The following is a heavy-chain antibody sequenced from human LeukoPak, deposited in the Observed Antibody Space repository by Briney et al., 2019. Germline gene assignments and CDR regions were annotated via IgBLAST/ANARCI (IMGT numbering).Heavy chain of an antibody. Sequence: SSETLSLTCAVYGGSFSGYYWSWIRQPPGKGLEWIGEINHSGSTNYNPSLKSRVTISVDTSKNQFSLKLSSVTAADTAVYYCARGLESWLVNWFDPWGQGTLVTVSS. V-gene: IGHV4-34*01. D-gene: IGHD6-19*01. J-gene: IGHJ5*02. CDR2: INHSGST. CDR1: GGSFSGYY. CDR3: ARGLESWLVNWFDP.